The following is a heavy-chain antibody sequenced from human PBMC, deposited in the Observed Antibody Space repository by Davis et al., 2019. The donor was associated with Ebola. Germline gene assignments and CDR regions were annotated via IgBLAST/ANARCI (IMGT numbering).Heavy chain of an antibody. CDR1: GGSFSGYY. CDR3: ARGGRGYSANFDY. J-gene: IGHJ4*02. Sequence: MPSETLSLTCAVYGGSFSGYYWSWIRQPPGKRLEWIGEINHSGSTIYNPSLKSRVTISVDTSKNQFSLKLSSVTAADTAVYYCARGGRGYSANFDYWGQGTLVTVSS. CDR2: INHSGST. D-gene: IGHD5-12*01. V-gene: IGHV4-34*01.